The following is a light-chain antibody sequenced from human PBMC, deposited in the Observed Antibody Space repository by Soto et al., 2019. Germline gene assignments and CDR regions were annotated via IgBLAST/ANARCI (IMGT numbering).Light chain of an antibody. V-gene: IGKV1-5*03. CDR1: QSISSW. CDR3: QHYNVYPWT. Sequence: DIQMTQSPSTLSASVGDRVTITCRASQSISSWLAWYQQKPGKAPKLLIYEASSLQSGVQSRFSGSGSGTEFTLSISSLQPDDFATYYCQHYNVYPWTFGQGTKVDIK. CDR2: EAS. J-gene: IGKJ1*01.